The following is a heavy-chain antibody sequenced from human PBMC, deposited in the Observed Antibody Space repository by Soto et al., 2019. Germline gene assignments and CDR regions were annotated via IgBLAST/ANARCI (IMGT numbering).Heavy chain of an antibody. J-gene: IGHJ4*02. D-gene: IGHD4-17*01. CDR3: AKDPMTTVTTPYY. Sequence: QPGGSLRLSCAASGFTFSSYAMSCVREAPGKGLEWVSAISGSGGSTYYADSVKGRFTISRDNSKNTLYLQMNSLRAEDTAVYYCAKDPMTTVTTPYYWGQGTLVTVSS. CDR2: ISGSGGST. V-gene: IGHV3-23*01. CDR1: GFTFSSYA.